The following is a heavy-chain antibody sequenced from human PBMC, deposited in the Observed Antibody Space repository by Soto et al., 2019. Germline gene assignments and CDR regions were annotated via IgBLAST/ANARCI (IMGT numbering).Heavy chain of an antibody. V-gene: IGHV4-39*01. CDR3: ARHTRGELAFMDV. J-gene: IGHJ6*02. CDR1: GGGSISSTTYY. D-gene: IGHD3-16*01. Sequence: QLQLQESGPGLVKPSETLSLTCSVSGGGSISSTTYYWGWIRQPPGKGLEWIGTIYYSGSTYFNRSLKSRGTISADTSKNQFPLKLSSVNAADTTVYYCARHTRGELAFMDVWGQGTTVTVSS. CDR2: IYYSGST.